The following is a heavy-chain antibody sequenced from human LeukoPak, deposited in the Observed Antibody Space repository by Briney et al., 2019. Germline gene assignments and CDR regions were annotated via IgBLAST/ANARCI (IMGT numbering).Heavy chain of an antibody. D-gene: IGHD3-3*01. J-gene: IGHJ5*02. V-gene: IGHV4-61*02. CDR2: IYTSGST. Sequence: SETLSLTCTVSGGSISSGSYYWRWIRQPAGKGLEWIGRIYTSGSTNYNPSLKSRVTISVDTSKNQFSLKLSSVTAADTAVYYCASSFWSGYYTGTNWFDPWGQGTLVTVSS. CDR1: GGSISSGSYY. CDR3: ASSFWSGYYTGTNWFDP.